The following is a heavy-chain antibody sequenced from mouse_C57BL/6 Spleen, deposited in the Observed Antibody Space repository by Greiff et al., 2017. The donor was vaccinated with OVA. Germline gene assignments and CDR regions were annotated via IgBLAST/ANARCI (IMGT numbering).Heavy chain of an antibody. CDR1: GFSLTSYG. CDR2: IWSGGST. Sequence: QVQLKESGPGLVQPSQSLSITCTVSGFSLTSYGVHWVRQSPGKGLEWLGVIWSGGSTDYNAAFISRLSISKDNSKSQVFFKMNSLQADDTAIYYCARSLYGNYYWYFDVWGTGTTVTVSS. D-gene: IGHD2-1*01. CDR3: ARSLYGNYYWYFDV. J-gene: IGHJ1*03. V-gene: IGHV2-2*01.